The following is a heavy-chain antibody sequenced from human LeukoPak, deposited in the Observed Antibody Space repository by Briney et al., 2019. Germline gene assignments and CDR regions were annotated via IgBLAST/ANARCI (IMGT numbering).Heavy chain of an antibody. CDR3: ARDYSGSFYFDY. V-gene: IGHV1-2*06. D-gene: IGHD1-26*01. Sequence: ASVKVSCKASGYTFTGYYMHWVRQAPGQGLEWMGRINPNRGGTNYAQKFQGRVTMTRDTSISTAYMELSRLRSDDTAVYYCARDYSGSFYFDYWGQGTLVTVSS. CDR1: GYTFTGYY. J-gene: IGHJ4*02. CDR2: INPNRGGT.